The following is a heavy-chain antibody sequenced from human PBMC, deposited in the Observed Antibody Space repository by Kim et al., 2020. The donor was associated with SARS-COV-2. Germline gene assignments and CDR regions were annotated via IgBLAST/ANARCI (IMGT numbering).Heavy chain of an antibody. J-gene: IGHJ4*02. D-gene: IGHD3-22*01. CDR1: GFTFSSYS. V-gene: IGHV3-21*01. CDR2: ISSSSSYI. CDR3: ASEGYYYDSSGYYSEVVDY. Sequence: GGSLRLSCAASGFTFSSYSMNWVRQAPGKGLEWVSSISSSSSYIYYADSVKGRFTISTDNAKNSLYLQMNSLRAEDTAGYYCASEGYYYDSSGYYSEVVDYWGQGTLVTVSS.